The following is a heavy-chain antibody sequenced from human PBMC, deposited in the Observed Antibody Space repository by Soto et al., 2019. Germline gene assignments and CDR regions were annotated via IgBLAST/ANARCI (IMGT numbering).Heavy chain of an antibody. Sequence: SVKVSCKASGGTFSSYTISCVRQAPGQGLEWMGRIIPILGIANYAQKFQGRVTMTRDTSTSTVYMELSSLRSEDTAVYYCARDNYDILTGPTTRNYGMDVWGQGTTVTVSS. CDR2: IIPILGIA. J-gene: IGHJ6*02. CDR1: GGTFSSYT. D-gene: IGHD3-9*01. CDR3: ARDNYDILTGPTTRNYGMDV. V-gene: IGHV1-69*04.